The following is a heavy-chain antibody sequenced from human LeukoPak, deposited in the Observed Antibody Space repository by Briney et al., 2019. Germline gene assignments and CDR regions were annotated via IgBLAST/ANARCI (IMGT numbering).Heavy chain of an antibody. D-gene: IGHD1-26*01. CDR3: GRETRSGYYYMDV. CDR2: IYTSGST. Sequence: SETLSLTCTVSGGSISSGSYYWSWIRQPAGKGLEWIGRIYTSGSTNYNPSLKSRVTISVDTSKNQFSLKLSSVTAADTAVYYCGRETRSGYYYMDVWGKGTTVTVSS. CDR1: GGSISSGSYY. J-gene: IGHJ6*03. V-gene: IGHV4-61*02.